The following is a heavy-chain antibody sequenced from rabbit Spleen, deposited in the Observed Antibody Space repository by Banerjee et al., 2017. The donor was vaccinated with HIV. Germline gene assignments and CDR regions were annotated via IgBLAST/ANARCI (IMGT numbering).Heavy chain of an antibody. D-gene: IGHD1-1*01. CDR1: GVSFSSSSY. CDR3: ARDTSSSFSSYGMDL. CDR2: IYGGSGAST. Sequence: QSLEESGGDLVKPGASLTLTCTASGVSFSSSSYMCWVRQAPGKGLEWIACIYGGSGASTAYASWAKGRFTISKTSSTTVTLQMTSLTAADTATYFCARDTSSSFSSYGMDLWGQGTLVTVS. V-gene: IGHV1S40*01. J-gene: IGHJ6*01.